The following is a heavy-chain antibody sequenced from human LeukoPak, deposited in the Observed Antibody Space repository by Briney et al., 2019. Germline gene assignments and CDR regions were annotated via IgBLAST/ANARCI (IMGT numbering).Heavy chain of an antibody. D-gene: IGHD3-9*01. CDR2: ISYDVSNK. CDR1: GFTFSSYG. CDR3: AKSPPGGRYFDWLLSPALFDY. J-gene: IGHJ4*02. Sequence: GRSLRLSCAAPGFTFSSYGMHSVRQAPGKGLEWVAVISYDVSNKYYADSVKGRFTISRDNSKNTLYLQMNSLRAEDTAVYYCAKSPPGGRYFDWLLSPALFDYWGQGTLVTVSP. V-gene: IGHV3-30*18.